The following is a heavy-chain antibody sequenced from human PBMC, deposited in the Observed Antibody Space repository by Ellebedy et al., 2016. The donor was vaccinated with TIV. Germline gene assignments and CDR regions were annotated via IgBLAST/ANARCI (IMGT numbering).Heavy chain of an antibody. J-gene: IGHJ4*02. CDR3: TTDGGFGELLADFDY. V-gene: IGHV3-15*07. Sequence: GGSLRLSCAASGFTFSNAWMNWVRQAPGKGLEWVGRIKSKTDGGTTDYAAPVKGRFTISRDDSKNTLYLQMNSLKTEDTAVYYCTTDGGFGELLADFDYWGQGTLVTVSS. CDR1: GFTFSNAW. CDR2: IKSKTDGGTT. D-gene: IGHD3-10*01.